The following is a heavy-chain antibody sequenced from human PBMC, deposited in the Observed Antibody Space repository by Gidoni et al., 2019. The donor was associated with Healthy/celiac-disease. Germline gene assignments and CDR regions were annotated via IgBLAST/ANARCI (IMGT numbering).Heavy chain of an antibody. J-gene: IGHJ3*02. CDR2: ISSICSYI. D-gene: IGHD6-13*01. V-gene: IGHV3-21*01. CDR1: GCTFSSYS. Sequence: EVQLVESGGGLVKPGGSMRLSCAASGCTFSSYSMNWVSEAPGKGLEWVSSISSICSYIYYADSVKGRFTISRDNAKNSLYLQMNSLRAEDTAVYYCARGAAAGNDAFDIWGQGTMVTVSS. CDR3: ARGAAAGNDAFDI.